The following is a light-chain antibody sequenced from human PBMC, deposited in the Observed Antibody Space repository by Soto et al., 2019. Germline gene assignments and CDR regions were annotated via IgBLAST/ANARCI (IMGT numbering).Light chain of an antibody. CDR1: QRMSGF. V-gene: IGKV1-5*01. Sequence: DIPMTQYRSTLSRFFGDRGTITCRASQRMSGFLAWYQQKPGKAPQLLISDASSLENGVPSRFSGGGSGTEFTLTISSLQPDDFATYYCQQYGAFGQGTKVDI. CDR3: QQYGA. CDR2: DAS. J-gene: IGKJ1*01.